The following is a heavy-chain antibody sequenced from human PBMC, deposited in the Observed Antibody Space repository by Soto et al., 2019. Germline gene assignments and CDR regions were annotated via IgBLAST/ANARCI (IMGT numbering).Heavy chain of an antibody. D-gene: IGHD3-10*01. J-gene: IGHJ6*02. CDR2: ISGSGGST. CDR1: AFTFTNDA. CDR3: AKEGRMVRGVGYYYYGMDV. V-gene: IGHV3-23*01. Sequence: GGSLRLSCAASAFTFTNDAMSWVRQAPGKGLEWVSSISGSGGSTYYADSVKGRFTISRDNSKNTLYLQMNSLRAEDTAVYYCAKEGRMVRGVGYYYYGMDVWGQGTTVTVSS.